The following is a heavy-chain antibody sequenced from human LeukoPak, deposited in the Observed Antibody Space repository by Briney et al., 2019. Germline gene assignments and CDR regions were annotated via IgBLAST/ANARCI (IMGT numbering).Heavy chain of an antibody. J-gene: IGHJ6*02. CDR2: ISSSGSTI. V-gene: IGHV3-11*04. D-gene: IGHD2-2*01. Sequence: GGSLRLSCAASGFTFSDYYMSWIRQAPGEGLEWVSYISSSGSTIYYADSVKGRFTISRDNAKNSLYLQMNSLRAEDTAVYYCAKSQYRGYGMDVWGQGTTVTVSS. CDR1: GFTFSDYY. CDR3: AKSQYRGYGMDV.